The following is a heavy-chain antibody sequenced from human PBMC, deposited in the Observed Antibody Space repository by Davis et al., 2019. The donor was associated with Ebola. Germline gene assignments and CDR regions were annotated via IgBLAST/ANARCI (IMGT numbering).Heavy chain of an antibody. J-gene: IGHJ6*02. CDR1: GYSFTSYW. Sequence: GESLKISCKGSGYSFTSYWIGWVRQMPGKGLEWMGIIYPGDSDTRYSPSFQGQVTISADKSISTAYLQWSSLKASDTAMYYCARLITFGGVIVIRTPYGMDVWGQGTTVTVSS. D-gene: IGHD3-16*02. V-gene: IGHV5-51*01. CDR2: IYPGDSDT. CDR3: ARLITFGGVIVIRTPYGMDV.